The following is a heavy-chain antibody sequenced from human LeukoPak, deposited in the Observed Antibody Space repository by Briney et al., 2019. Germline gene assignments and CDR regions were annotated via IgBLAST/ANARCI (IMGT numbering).Heavy chain of an antibody. CDR2: ISYDGSNK. CDR3: AKEGVEYNWNDGDDAFDI. J-gene: IGHJ3*02. V-gene: IGHV3-30*18. D-gene: IGHD1-20*01. CDR1: GFTFSSYG. Sequence: GGSLRLSCAGSGFTFSSYGMHWVRPAPGKGLEWVAVISYDGSNKYYADSVKGRFTISRDNSKNTLYLQMNSLRAEDTAVYYCAKEGVEYNWNDGDDAFDIWGQGTMVTVSS.